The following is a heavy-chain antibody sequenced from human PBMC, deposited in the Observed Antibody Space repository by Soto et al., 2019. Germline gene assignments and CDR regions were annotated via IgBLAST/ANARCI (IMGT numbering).Heavy chain of an antibody. V-gene: IGHV1-46*04. J-gene: IGHJ2*01. Sequence: QVQLVQSGAEVKKPGASVKVSCKASGYTFTNYHMHWVRQAPGLGLEWMGTINLSDGGTGYTERSQGGVTMTGDTSTSTGYMELSSLRSEDTAVYYCASELTGTADFEVWGRGTLVTVSS. D-gene: IGHD1-20*01. CDR3: ASELTGTADFEV. CDR2: INLSDGGT. CDR1: GYTFTNYH.